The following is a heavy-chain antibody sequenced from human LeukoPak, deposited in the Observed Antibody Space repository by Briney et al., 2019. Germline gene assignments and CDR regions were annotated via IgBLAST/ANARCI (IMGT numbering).Heavy chain of an antibody. Sequence: GRSLRLSCAASGFTFSDYYMSWIRQAPGKGLEWLSYISGSGTTIYYADSVKGRFTISRDNAKNSLYLQMNSLRAEDTAVYYCRGCSSTSCYDYWGQGTLVTVSS. J-gene: IGHJ4*02. CDR2: ISGSGTTI. CDR1: GFTFSDYY. V-gene: IGHV3-11*01. D-gene: IGHD2-2*01. CDR3: RGCSSTSCYDY.